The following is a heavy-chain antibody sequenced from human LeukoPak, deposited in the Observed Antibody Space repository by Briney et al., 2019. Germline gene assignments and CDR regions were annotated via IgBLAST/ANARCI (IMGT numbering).Heavy chain of an antibody. V-gene: IGHV3-23*01. CDR1: GFTFSSYA. J-gene: IGHJ4*02. D-gene: IGHD3-22*01. CDR2: ISGSGGST. CDR3: ANQAHYHDSSGYYPY. Sequence: GGSLRLSCAASGFTFSSYAMSWVRQAPGKGLEWVSAISGSGGSTYYADSVKGRFTISRDNSKNTLYLQMNSLRAEDTAVYYCANQAHYHDSSGYYPYWGQGTLVTVSS.